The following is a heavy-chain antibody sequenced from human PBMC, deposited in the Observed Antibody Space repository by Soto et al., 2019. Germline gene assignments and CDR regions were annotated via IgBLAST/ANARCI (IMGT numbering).Heavy chain of an antibody. V-gene: IGHV3-53*01. D-gene: IGHD2-21*02. CDR1: GFTVSSNY. Sequence: HPGGSLRLSCAASGFTVSSNYMGWVRHAPGKGLEWVSIIYSGGNTNYADSVKGRLTISRDTSKNTLHLQMNSLRAEDTAVYYCAGGPYCAGVCYRFDYWGHGTLVTVPQ. CDR2: IYSGGNT. CDR3: AGGPYCAGVCYRFDY. J-gene: IGHJ4*01.